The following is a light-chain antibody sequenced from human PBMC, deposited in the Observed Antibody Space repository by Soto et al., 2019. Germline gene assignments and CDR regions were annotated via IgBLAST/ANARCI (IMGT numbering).Light chain of an antibody. V-gene: IGLV1-44*01. CDR3: AAWDDSLDGHV. J-gene: IGLJ1*01. Sequence: QCVLTQPPSASGTPGQRVTISCSGSNSNIRSNTVNWYQQLPGTAPKLLIYSNNQRPSGVPDRFSGSKSGTSASLAISGLQSEDETDYYCAAWDDSLDGHVFGAGTKVTVL. CDR1: NSNIRSNT. CDR2: SNN.